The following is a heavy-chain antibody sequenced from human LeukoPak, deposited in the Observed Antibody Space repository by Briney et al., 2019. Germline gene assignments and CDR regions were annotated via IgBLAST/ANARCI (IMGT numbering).Heavy chain of an antibody. CDR1: GFTFSNYC. V-gene: IGHV3-7*01. J-gene: IGHJ2*01. CDR3: ARDQGSMIVLRTINWYFDL. CDR2: INQSGSEI. Sequence: GGSLRLSCAASGFTFSNYCMSWVRQAPGKGLEWLAYINQSGSEIYYVDSVKGPFTITRDNGKNSLYLQINSLRPSDTAVDYCARDQGSMIVLRTINWYFDLWGRGTLVTVSS. D-gene: IGHD3-22*01.